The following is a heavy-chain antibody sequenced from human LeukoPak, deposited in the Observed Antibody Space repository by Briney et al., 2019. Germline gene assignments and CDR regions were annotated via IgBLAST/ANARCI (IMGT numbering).Heavy chain of an antibody. CDR2: MIPHSGDT. CDR1: GYTFTSYG. Sequence: ASVKVSCKASGYTFTSYGISWVRQAPGQGPEWMGWMIPHSGDTGYAQKFQGRVTMTRNTSINTAYMELNSLRSDDTAVYYCTRGRDVNNFNYWGQGTLVTVSS. CDR3: TRGRDVNNFNY. D-gene: IGHD5-24*01. J-gene: IGHJ4*02. V-gene: IGHV1-8*02.